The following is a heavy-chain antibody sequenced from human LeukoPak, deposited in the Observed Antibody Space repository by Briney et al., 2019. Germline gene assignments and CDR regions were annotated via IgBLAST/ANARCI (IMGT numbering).Heavy chain of an antibody. CDR2: ISYDGSNK. D-gene: IGHD1-26*01. Sequence: PGRSLRLSCAASGFTFSSYGMHWVRQAPGKGLEWVAVISYDGSNKYYADSVKGRFTISRDNSKNTLYLQMNSLRSEDTAIYYCARDLRIVSGSYLDYWGQGTLVTVSS. CDR1: GFTFSSYG. V-gene: IGHV3-30*03. J-gene: IGHJ4*02. CDR3: ARDLRIVSGSYLDY.